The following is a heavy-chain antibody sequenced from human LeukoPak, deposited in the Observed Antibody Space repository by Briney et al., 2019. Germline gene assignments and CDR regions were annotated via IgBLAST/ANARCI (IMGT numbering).Heavy chain of an antibody. Sequence: AGGSLRLSCAASGFTFSSYSMNWVRQAPGRGLEWVSYISGSSRPIYYADSVKGRFTISRDNAKNSLYSQMNSLRAEDTAVYYCARDYSYGFLNWGQGTLVTVSS. D-gene: IGHD5-18*01. CDR1: GFTFSSYS. CDR3: ARDYSYGFLN. CDR2: ISGSSRPI. V-gene: IGHV3-48*01. J-gene: IGHJ4*02.